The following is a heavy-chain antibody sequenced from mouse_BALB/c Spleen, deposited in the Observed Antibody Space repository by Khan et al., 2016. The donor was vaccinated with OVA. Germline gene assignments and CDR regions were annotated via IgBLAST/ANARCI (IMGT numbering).Heavy chain of an antibody. Sequence: EVQLQESGGGLVQPGGSLKLSCATSGFTFSDYYMYWVRQTPEKRLEWVAYISNGGGSTYYPDTVKGRFTISRDNAKNTLYLQMSRLKSEDTAMYYCARQLYGAMDYWGQGTSVTVSS. CDR3: ARQLYGAMDY. CDR2: ISNGGGST. J-gene: IGHJ4*01. CDR1: GFTFSDYY. D-gene: IGHD2-12*01. V-gene: IGHV5-12*02.